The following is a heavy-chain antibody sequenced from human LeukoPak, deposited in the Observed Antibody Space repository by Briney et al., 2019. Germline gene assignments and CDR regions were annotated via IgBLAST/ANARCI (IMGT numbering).Heavy chain of an antibody. Sequence: PGGSLRLSCAASGFTFSSYAMSWVRQAPGKGLEWVSAISGSGGSTYYADSVKGRFTISRDNSKSTLYLQMNSLRAEDTAVYYCANPFSTPRSNYYIDVWDKGTTVTVSS. V-gene: IGHV3-23*01. D-gene: IGHD2-2*01. CDR2: ISGSGGST. CDR3: ANPFSTPRSNYYIDV. J-gene: IGHJ6*03. CDR1: GFTFSSYA.